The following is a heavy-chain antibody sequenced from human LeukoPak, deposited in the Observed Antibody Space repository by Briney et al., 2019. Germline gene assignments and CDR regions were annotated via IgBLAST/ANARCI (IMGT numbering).Heavy chain of an antibody. CDR1: GFTFSSYE. CDR2: ISSSGSTI. V-gene: IGHV3-48*03. J-gene: IGHJ4*02. CDR3: AREGLAAAGSSNY. Sequence: GGSLRPSCAASGFTFSSYEMNWVRQAPGKGLEWVSYISSSGSTIYYADSVKGRFTISRDNAKNSLYLQMNSLRAEDTAVYYCAREGLAAAGSSNYWGQGTLVTVSS. D-gene: IGHD6-13*01.